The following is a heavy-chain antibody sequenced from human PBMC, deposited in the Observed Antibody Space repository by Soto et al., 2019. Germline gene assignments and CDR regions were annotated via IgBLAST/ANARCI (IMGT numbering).Heavy chain of an antibody. V-gene: IGHV4-31*11. J-gene: IGHJ3*02. CDR1: GGSVSSGGYY. Sequence: PSETLSLTCAVSGGSVSSGGYYWGWLRQHPGKGLEWFGYIYYSGSTYYNPSLKSRVTISVDTSKNQFSLKLSSVTAADTAVYYCARLDCSSANCYAGRIDAVLDIWGQGTMVTVSS. D-gene: IGHD2-2*01. CDR3: ARLDCSSANCYAGRIDAVLDI. CDR2: IYYSGST.